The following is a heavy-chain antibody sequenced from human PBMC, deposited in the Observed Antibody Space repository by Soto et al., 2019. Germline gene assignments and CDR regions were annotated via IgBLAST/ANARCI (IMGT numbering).Heavy chain of an antibody. D-gene: IGHD3-9*01. CDR2: ITGTGSST. J-gene: IGHJ4*02. V-gene: IGHV3-23*01. CDR1: GVTFRNYA. Sequence: LLESGGGLVQPGESLKLSCAVSGVTFRNYAMSWVRQAPGKGLEWVAGITGTGSSTSYSDSVRGRFTISRDNSKNTLYLLMNSLRAEDTAVYWCAKIPNSRLLNSWGQGALVTVSS. CDR3: AKIPNSRLLNS.